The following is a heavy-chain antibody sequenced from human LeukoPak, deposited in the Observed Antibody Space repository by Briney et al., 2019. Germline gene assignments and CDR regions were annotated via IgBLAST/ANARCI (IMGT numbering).Heavy chain of an antibody. CDR2: ISSSGGNT. CDR1: GFTLSSYA. Sequence: PGGSLRLSCAASGFTLSSYATHWVRQAPGKGLEYVSGISSSGGNTYYANSVKGRFTISRDNSKNTLYLQMGSLRDEDMAVYYCVRDRSDAYDYWGQGTLVTVSS. V-gene: IGHV3-64*01. D-gene: IGHD3-16*01. J-gene: IGHJ4*02. CDR3: VRDRSDAYDY.